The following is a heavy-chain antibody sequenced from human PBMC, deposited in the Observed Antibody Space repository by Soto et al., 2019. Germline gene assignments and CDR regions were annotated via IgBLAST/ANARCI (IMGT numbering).Heavy chain of an antibody. CDR1: GGSISSGGYY. V-gene: IGHV4-31*03. CDR2: IYYSGST. D-gene: IGHD5-18*01. Sequence: QMQLQESGPGLVKPSQTLSLTCTVSGGSISSGGYYWSWIRQHPGKGLEWIGYIYYSGSTYYNPSLKSRVTISVDTSKNQFSLKLSSVTAADTAVYYCARDKSGYSYYYFDYWGQGTLVTVSS. CDR3: ARDKSGYSYYYFDY. J-gene: IGHJ4*02.